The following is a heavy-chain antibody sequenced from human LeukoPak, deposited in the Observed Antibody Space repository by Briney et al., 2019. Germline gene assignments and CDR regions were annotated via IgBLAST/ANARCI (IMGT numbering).Heavy chain of an antibody. CDR3: ARDLGWLHYED. CDR1: GFTFSSHG. J-gene: IGHJ4*02. CDR2: IGGTGGFIT. Sequence: GGSLRLSCAASGFTFSSHGMHWVRQAPGKGLEWVAGIGGTGGFITYYAESVKGRSTVSRDNSKNKLYLQMNSRRAEDTAIYYCARDLGWLHYEDWGQGTLVTVSS. V-gene: IGHV3-23*01. D-gene: IGHD5-12*01.